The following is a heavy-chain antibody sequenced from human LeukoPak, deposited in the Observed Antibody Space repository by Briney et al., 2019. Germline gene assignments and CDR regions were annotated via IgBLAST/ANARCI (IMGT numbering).Heavy chain of an antibody. Sequence: AGGSLRLSCAASGFTVTEYAMTWIRQSPGKGLEWVSSMSDIGPNTYYADSVKGRFTISRDNAKNSLYLQMNSLRAEDMALYYCAAIAAAGDDYWGQGTLVTVSS. J-gene: IGHJ4*02. CDR3: AAIAAAGDDY. D-gene: IGHD6-13*01. CDR2: MSDIGPNT. CDR1: GFTVTEYA. V-gene: IGHV3-23*01.